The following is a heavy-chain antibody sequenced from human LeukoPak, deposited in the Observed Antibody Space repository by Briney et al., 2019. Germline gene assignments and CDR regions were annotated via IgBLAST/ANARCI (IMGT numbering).Heavy chain of an antibody. J-gene: IGHJ6*03. CDR3: ARVPAARGYYYYYMDV. CDR2: IYYSGST. Sequence: SETLSLTCTVSSGSISSSSYYWGWIRQPPGKGLEWIGSIYYSGSTYHNPSLKSRVTISVDTSKNQFSLKLSSVTAADTAVYYCARVPAARGYYYYYMDVWGKGTTVTVSS. D-gene: IGHD2-2*01. CDR1: SGSISSSSYY. V-gene: IGHV4-39*01.